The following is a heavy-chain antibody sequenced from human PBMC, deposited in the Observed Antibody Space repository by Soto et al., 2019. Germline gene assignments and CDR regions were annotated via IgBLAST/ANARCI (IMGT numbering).Heavy chain of an antibody. CDR3: THFPSYSSSTCPDY. CDR1: GFSFSKYS. CDR2: INDRSNYI. J-gene: IGHJ4*02. Sequence: GGSLRLSCAASGFSFSKYSMNWVRQAPGEGRGWVSSINDRSNYIYYADSVNVRYSISRDKAINSLYLHMNSLRPDNPAVYSFTHFPSYSSSTCPDYWDRGPLVTVSS. V-gene: IGHV3-21*06. D-gene: IGHD1-26*01.